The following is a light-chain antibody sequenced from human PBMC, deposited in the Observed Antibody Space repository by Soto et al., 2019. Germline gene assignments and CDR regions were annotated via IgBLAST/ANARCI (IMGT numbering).Light chain of an antibody. Sequence: QSVLTQPASVSGSPGQSITISCTGTSSDVGRYNYVSWYQQHPGKAPKLMIYEVSNRPSGVSNRFSGSKSGNTASLTISGLQIEDEADYYCSSYTSRTSLVFDGGTKVTVL. V-gene: IGLV2-14*01. CDR3: SSYTSRTSLV. J-gene: IGLJ2*01. CDR2: EVS. CDR1: SSDVGRYNY.